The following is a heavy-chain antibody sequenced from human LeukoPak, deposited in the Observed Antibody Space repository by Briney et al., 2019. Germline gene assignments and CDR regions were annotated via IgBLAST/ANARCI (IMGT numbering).Heavy chain of an antibody. CDR1: GFTFSSYW. CDR2: IKQDGSEK. J-gene: IGHJ6*02. CDR3: ARGGVGAIAYYYYGMDV. V-gene: IGHV3-7*01. D-gene: IGHD1-26*01. Sequence: GGSLRLSCAASGFTFSSYWMSWVRQAPGKGLEWVANIKQDGSEKYYVDSVKGRFTISRDNAKNSLYLQMNSLRAEDTAVYYCARGGVGAIAYYYYGMDVWGQGTTVTVSS.